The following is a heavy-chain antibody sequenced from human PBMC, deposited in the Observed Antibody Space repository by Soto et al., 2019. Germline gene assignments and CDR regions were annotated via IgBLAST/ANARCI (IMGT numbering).Heavy chain of an antibody. D-gene: IGHD2-15*01. V-gene: IGHV3-23*01. CDR1: GFTFSSYA. Sequence: PGGSLRLSCAASGFTFSSYAMSWVRQAPGKGLEWVAAIRSNTGVTYYADSMRDRFTISRDNSDNTIFLQMNSLRVEDSAVYFCAKASDGGWPYYFDSWGQGALVTVSS. CDR3: AKASDGGWPYYFDS. J-gene: IGHJ4*02. CDR2: IRSNTGVT.